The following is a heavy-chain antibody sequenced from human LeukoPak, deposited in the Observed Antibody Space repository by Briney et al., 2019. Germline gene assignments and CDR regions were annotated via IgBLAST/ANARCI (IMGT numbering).Heavy chain of an antibody. D-gene: IGHD3-16*01. V-gene: IGHV1-46*01. J-gene: IGHJ6*02. Sequence: ASVKVSCKASGYTFTSYYMHWVRQAPGQGLEWMGIINPSGGSTSYARKFQGRVTMTRDTSTSTVYMELSSLRSEDTAVYYCARDRVMGYYGMDVWGQGTTVTVSS. CDR3: ARDRVMGYYGMDV. CDR1: GYTFTSYY. CDR2: INPSGGST.